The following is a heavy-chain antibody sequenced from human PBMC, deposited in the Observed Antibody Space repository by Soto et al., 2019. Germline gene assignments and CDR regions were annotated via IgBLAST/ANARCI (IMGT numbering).Heavy chain of an antibody. V-gene: IGHV2-70*01. CDR1: GFSLSTSGMC. CDR2: IDWDDDK. CDR3: ARMPYYDILTGYYQSDY. J-gene: IGHJ4*02. Sequence: SGPTLVNPTQPLTLTCTFSGFSLSTSGMCVSWIRQPPGKALEWLALIDWDDDKYYSTSLKTRLTISKDTSKNQVVLTMTNMDPVDTATYYCARMPYYDILTGYYQSDYWGQGTLVTVSS. D-gene: IGHD3-9*01.